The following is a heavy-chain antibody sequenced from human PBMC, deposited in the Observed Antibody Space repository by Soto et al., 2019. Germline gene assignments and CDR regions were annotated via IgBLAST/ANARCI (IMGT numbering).Heavy chain of an antibody. CDR1: GFTFSSYG. CDR2: IWYDGSNK. D-gene: IGHD3-10*01. V-gene: IGHV3-33*01. Sequence: GGSLRLSCAASGFTFSSYGMHWVRQAPGKGLEWVAVIWYDGSNKYYADSVKGRFTISRDNSKNTLYLQMNSLRAEDTAVYYCARDFGSGSHYYYYYGMDVWGQGTTVTVSS. J-gene: IGHJ6*02. CDR3: ARDFGSGSHYYYYYGMDV.